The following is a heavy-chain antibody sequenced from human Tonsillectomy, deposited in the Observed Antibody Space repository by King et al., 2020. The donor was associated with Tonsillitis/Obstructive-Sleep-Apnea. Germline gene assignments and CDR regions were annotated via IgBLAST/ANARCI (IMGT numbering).Heavy chain of an antibody. Sequence: QLVQSGAEVKKPGSSVKVSCKASGDTFSSHAISWVRQAPGQGLEWMGGIIYNLGIANYAHKFQGRVTITADKYTSTTYMEVSRLRSDDTAVYHSAYSREGYNHFYYYGMDVWGQGTTVTVSS. J-gene: IGHJ6*02. CDR3: AYSREGYNHFYYYGMDV. CDR1: GDTFSSHA. V-gene: IGHV1-69*10. D-gene: IGHD5-24*01. CDR2: IIYNLGIA.